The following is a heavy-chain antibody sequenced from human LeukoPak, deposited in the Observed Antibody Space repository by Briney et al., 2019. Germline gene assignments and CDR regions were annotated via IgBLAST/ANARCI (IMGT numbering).Heavy chain of an antibody. CDR1: GFTFSSYA. Sequence: PGGSLRLSCAASGFTFSSYAMSRVRQAPGKGLEWVSAISGSGGSTYYADSVKGRFTISRDNSKNTLYLQMNSLRAEDTAVYYRAKGLAGFGEPGDWGQGTLVTVSS. D-gene: IGHD3-10*01. CDR3: AKGLAGFGEPGD. CDR2: ISGSGGST. V-gene: IGHV3-23*01. J-gene: IGHJ4*02.